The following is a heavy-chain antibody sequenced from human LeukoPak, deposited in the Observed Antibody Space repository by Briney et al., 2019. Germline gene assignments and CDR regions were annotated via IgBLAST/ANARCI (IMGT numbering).Heavy chain of an antibody. V-gene: IGHV1-18*01. Sequence: GSVKVSCKASGYTFTSYGISWVRQAPGQGLEWMGWISAYNGNTNYAQKLQGRVTMTTDTSTSTAYMELRSLRSDDTAAYYCARDWDRIQLWPEAFDYWGQGTLVTVSS. D-gene: IGHD5-18*01. CDR2: ISAYNGNT. CDR3: ARDWDRIQLWPEAFDY. J-gene: IGHJ4*02. CDR1: GYTFTSYG.